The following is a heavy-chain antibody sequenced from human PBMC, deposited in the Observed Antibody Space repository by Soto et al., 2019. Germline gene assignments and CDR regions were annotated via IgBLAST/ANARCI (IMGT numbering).Heavy chain of an antibody. CDR1: GGSISSGGYY. Sequence: SETLSLTCTVSGGSISSGGYYWSWIRQHPGKGLEWIGYIYYSGSTYYNPSLKSRVTISVDTSKNQFSLKLSSVTAADTAVYYCARFVEYYYVLHWLHPWAPGPPATVSS. CDR3: ARFVEYYYVLHWLHP. J-gene: IGHJ5*02. D-gene: IGHD3-10*02. V-gene: IGHV4-31*03. CDR2: IYYSGST.